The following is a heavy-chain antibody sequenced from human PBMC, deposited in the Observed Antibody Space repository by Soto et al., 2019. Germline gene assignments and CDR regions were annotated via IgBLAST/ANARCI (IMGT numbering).Heavy chain of an antibody. Sequence: PGGSLRLSCAASGFTFSSYGMHWVRQAPGKGLEWVAVIWYDGSNKYYADSVKGRFTISRDNSKNTLYLQMNSLRAEDTAVYYCARDSYGSGSSYSYYYYYCMDVWGQGTTVTVSS. CDR2: IWYDGSNK. D-gene: IGHD3-10*01. V-gene: IGHV3-33*01. CDR3: ARDSYGSGSSYSYYYYYCMDV. J-gene: IGHJ6*02. CDR1: GFTFSSYG.